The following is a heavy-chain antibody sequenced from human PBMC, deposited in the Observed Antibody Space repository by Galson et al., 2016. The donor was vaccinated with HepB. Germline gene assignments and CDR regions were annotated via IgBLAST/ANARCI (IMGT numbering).Heavy chain of an antibody. Sequence: SLRLSCAASGFTFSNYAMHWVRQAPGKGLEWVAVITNDGNDEYHADSVKGRFTTSRDNSKNTLYMEMNSLRDEDTAVYFCAKASFATPISFLVDDWGQGTLVTVSS. CDR3: AKASFATPISFLVDD. D-gene: IGHD2-2*01. J-gene: IGHJ4*02. V-gene: IGHV3-30*18. CDR1: GFTFSNYA. CDR2: ITNDGNDE.